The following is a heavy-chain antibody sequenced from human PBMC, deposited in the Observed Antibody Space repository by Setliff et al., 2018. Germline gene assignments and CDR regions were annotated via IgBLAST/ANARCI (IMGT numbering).Heavy chain of an antibody. CDR3: ARRSSSGNGFDY. J-gene: IGHJ4*02. V-gene: IGHV1-46*01. CDR2: INPSGGST. D-gene: IGHD6-13*01. Sequence: ASVKVSCKPSGYTFTGYYMHWVRQAPGQGLEWMGIINPSGGSTSYAQKFQGRVTMTRDTSTSTVYMELSSLRSEDTAVYYCARRSSSGNGFDYWGQGTQVTVSS. CDR1: GYTFTGYY.